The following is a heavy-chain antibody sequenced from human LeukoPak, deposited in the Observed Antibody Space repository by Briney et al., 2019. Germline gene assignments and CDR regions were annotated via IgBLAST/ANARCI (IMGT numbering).Heavy chain of an antibody. CDR3: ARAPTWLLLFDY. V-gene: IGHV4-34*01. CDR2: INHRGRT. D-gene: IGHD1-26*01. CDR1: GGSFSGYY. J-gene: IGHJ4*02. Sequence: SDTLSLTYAVYGGSFSGYYWSWTRQPPGKGLEWIREINHRGRTNDNPSLKHQVTISVDTSKNQFSLKLSSVTAADTAVYYCARAPTWLLLFDYWGQGTLVTVSS.